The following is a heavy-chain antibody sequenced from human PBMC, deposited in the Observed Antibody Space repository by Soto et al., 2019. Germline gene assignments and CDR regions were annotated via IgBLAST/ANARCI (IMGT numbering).Heavy chain of an antibody. Sequence: GGSLRRSCAASAFTFSSYLMSCVRQAAWKGLEWLANIKQDGSEKYYVDSVKGRFTISRDKAKNSLYLQMNSLRAEDTAVYYCAQASRVPLGTRYYYGMEVWAQGTTVTLSS. CDR2: IKQDGSEK. J-gene: IGHJ6*01. V-gene: IGHV3-7*03. CDR3: AQASRVPLGTRYYYGMEV. D-gene: IGHD1-26*01. CDR1: AFTFSSYL.